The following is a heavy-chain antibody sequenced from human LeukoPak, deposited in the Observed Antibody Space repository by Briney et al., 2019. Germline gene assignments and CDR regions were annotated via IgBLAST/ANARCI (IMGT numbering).Heavy chain of an antibody. CDR2: INHSGST. D-gene: IGHD3-22*01. V-gene: IGHV4-34*01. CDR1: SLTGYY. CDR3: ARPYRRYFLHSSDSNYSSRFAFDI. J-gene: IGHJ3*02. Sequence: SLTGYYWSWIRQPPGKGLEWIGEINHSGSTNYNPSLKSRVTISVDTSKSQFSLRLTSVTAADTAVYYCARPYRRYFLHSSDSNYSSRFAFDIWGQGTMVTVSS.